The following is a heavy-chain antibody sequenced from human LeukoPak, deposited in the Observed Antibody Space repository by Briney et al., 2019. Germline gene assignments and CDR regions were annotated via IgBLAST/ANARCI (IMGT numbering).Heavy chain of an antibody. CDR1: GFTFDDFA. D-gene: IGHD3-16*01. CDR3: AKDRGAWGNYGMDV. CDR2: ISWYSGSI. Sequence: AGGSLRLSCAASGFTFDDFAVHWVRQAPGEGLEWVSGISWYSGSIGYADPVRGRFTISRDNAKNSLYLQMNSLRAEDTALYYCAKDRGAWGNYGMDVWGQGTTVTVSS. V-gene: IGHV3-9*01. J-gene: IGHJ6*02.